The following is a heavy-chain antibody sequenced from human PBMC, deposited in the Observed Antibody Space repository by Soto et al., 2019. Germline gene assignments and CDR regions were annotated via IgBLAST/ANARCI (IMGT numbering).Heavy chain of an antibody. CDR2: ISSSSSTI. D-gene: IGHD1-1*01. V-gene: IGHV3-48*01. Sequence: PGGSLRLSCAASGFTFSSYSMNWVRQAPGKGLEWVSYISSSSSTIYYADSVKGRFTISRDSAKNSLYLQMNSLRAEDTAVYYCARDRYPLDYWGQGTLVTVSS. CDR1: GFTFSSYS. CDR3: ARDRYPLDY. J-gene: IGHJ4*02.